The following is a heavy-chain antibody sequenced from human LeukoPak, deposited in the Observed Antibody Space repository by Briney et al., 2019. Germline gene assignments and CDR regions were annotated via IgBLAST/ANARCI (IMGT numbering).Heavy chain of an antibody. Sequence: GASVKVSCKASGYTFTSYVISWVRQAPGQGLEWMGWISAYNGNTNYAQKLQGRVTMTTDASTSTAYMELRSLRSDDTAVYYCARSMWANNWFDPWGQGTLVTVSS. D-gene: IGHD1-26*01. CDR1: GYTFTSYV. CDR3: ARSMWANNWFDP. J-gene: IGHJ5*02. V-gene: IGHV1-18*01. CDR2: ISAYNGNT.